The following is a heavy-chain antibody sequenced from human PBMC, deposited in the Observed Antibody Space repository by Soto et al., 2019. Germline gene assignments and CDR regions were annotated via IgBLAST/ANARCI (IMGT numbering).Heavy chain of an antibody. D-gene: IGHD3-10*01. J-gene: IGHJ3*02. V-gene: IGHV4-31*03. CDR3: ARDLADYYGSGSHAFDI. CDR1: GGSISSGGYY. Sequence: QVQLQKSGPGLVKPSQTLSLTCTVSGGSISSGGYYWSWIRQHPGKGLEWIGYIYYSGSTYYNPSLKSRVTISVDTSKNQFSLKLSSVTAADTAVYYCARDLADYYGSGSHAFDIWGQGTMVTVSS. CDR2: IYYSGST.